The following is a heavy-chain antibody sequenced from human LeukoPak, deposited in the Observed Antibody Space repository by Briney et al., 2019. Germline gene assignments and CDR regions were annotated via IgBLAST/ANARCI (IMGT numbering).Heavy chain of an antibody. CDR2: INPNSGGT. CDR3: ARGSSGYDYYYYMDV. J-gene: IGHJ6*03. D-gene: IGHD6-19*01. V-gene: IGHV1-2*02. CDR1: GYTFTGYY. Sequence: ASVKVSCKASGYTFTGYYMHWVRQAPGQGLEWMGWINPNSGGTNYAQKLQGRVTMTTDTSTSTAYMELRSLRSDDTAVYYCARGSSGYDYYYYMDVWGKGTTVTVSS.